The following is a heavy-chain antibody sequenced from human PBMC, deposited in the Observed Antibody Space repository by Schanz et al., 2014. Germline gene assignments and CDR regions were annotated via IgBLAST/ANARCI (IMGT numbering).Heavy chain of an antibody. CDR2: IWSDGSTK. D-gene: IGHD2-15*01. Sequence: QVQLVESGGGVVQPGGSLRLSCVASGFTFSSYGMHWVRQAPGKGPEWVAVIWSDGSTKYYADSVKGRFTISRDNSENTLYLQMNSLSADDTAVFYCAKGMGYCSGGTCYDCYYYGLDVWGQGTTVTVSS. CDR1: GFTFSSYG. V-gene: IGHV3-33*06. J-gene: IGHJ6*02. CDR3: AKGMGYCSGGTCYDCYYYGLDV.